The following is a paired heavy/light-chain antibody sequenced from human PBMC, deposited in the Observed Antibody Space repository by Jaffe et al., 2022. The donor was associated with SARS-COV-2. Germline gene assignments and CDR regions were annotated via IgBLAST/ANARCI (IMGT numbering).Heavy chain of an antibody. J-gene: IGHJ4*02. CDR2: ITWNSGSI. D-gene: IGHD3-10*01. CDR3: AKDIYGSGSSYYFDY. CDR1: GFTFDDYA. Sequence: EVQLVESGGGLVQPGRSLRLSCAASGFTFDDYAMHWVRQAPGKGLEWVSGITWNSGSIGYADSVKGRFTISRDNAKNSLYLQMNSLRAEDTALYYCAKDIYGSGSSYYFDYWGQGTLVTVSS. V-gene: IGHV3-9*01.
Light chain of an antibody. CDR3: QSADSSGVV. J-gene: IGLJ2*01. CDR2: KDS. CDR1: ALPNQY. Sequence: SYELTQPPSVSVSPGQTARITCSADALPNQYAYWYQQKPGQAPVLVIYKDSERPSGIPERFSGSSSGTTVTLTISGVQAEDEADYYCQSADSSGVVFGGGTKLTVL. V-gene: IGLV3-25*03.